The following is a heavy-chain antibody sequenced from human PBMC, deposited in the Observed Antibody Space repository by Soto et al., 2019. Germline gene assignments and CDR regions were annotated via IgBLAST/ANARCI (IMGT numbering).Heavy chain of an antibody. CDR3: ARDLRTAYYYGSGSYAAFDI. Sequence: GGSLRLSCAASGFTFSSYSMNWVRQAPGKGLEWVSYISSSSSTIYYADSVKGRFTISRDNAKNSLYLQMNSLRAEDTAVYYCARDLRTAYYYGSGSYAAFDIWGQGTMVTVSS. D-gene: IGHD3-10*01. V-gene: IGHV3-48*01. CDR2: ISSSSSTI. CDR1: GFTFSSYS. J-gene: IGHJ3*02.